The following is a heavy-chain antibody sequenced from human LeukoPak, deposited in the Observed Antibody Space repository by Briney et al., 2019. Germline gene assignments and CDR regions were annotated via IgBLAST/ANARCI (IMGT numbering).Heavy chain of an antibody. CDR2: IYYSGST. J-gene: IGHJ2*01. CDR3: ARGGYCSSTSCSSRETYWYFDL. Sequence: SETLSLTCTVSGGSISSSSYYWGWIRQPPGKGLEWIGYIYYSGSTNYNPSLKSRVTISVDTSKNQFSLKLSSVTAADTAVYYCARGGYCSSTSCSSRETYWYFDLWGRGTLVTVSS. D-gene: IGHD2-2*03. CDR1: GGSISSSSYY. V-gene: IGHV4-61*05.